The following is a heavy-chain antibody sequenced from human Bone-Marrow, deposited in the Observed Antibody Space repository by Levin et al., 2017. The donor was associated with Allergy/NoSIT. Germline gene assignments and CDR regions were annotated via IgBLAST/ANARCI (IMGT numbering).Heavy chain of an antibody. CDR1: GFTFSSYA. D-gene: IGHD2-15*01. CDR2: ISGSGGST. Sequence: PGGSLRLSCAASGFTFSSYAMSWVRQAPGKGLEWVSAISGSGGSTYYADSVKGRFTISRDNSKNTLYLQMNSLRAEDTAVYYCAKDVWKTCGGSYCVDGVGSFDYWGQGTLVTVSS. CDR3: AKDVWKTCGGSYCVDGVGSFDY. V-gene: IGHV3-23*01. J-gene: IGHJ4*02.